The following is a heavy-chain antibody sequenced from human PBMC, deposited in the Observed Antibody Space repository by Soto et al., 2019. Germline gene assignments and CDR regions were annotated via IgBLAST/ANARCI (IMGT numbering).Heavy chain of an antibody. CDR2: IVVGSGNT. D-gene: IGHD3-16*01. V-gene: IGHV1-58*01. Sequence: ASVKVSCKASGFTFTSSAVQWVRQARGQPLEWIGWIVVGSGNTNYAQKFQERVTITRDMSTSTAYMELSSLRSEDTAVYYCAADSGGDPYYYHYGMDVWGQGTTVTVSS. J-gene: IGHJ6*02. CDR3: AADSGGDPYYYHYGMDV. CDR1: GFTFTSSA.